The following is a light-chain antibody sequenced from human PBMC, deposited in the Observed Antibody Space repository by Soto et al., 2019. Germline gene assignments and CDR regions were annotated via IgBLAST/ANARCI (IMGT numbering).Light chain of an antibody. CDR3: QQYGSTPSIT. CDR2: AAS. J-gene: IGKJ5*01. V-gene: IGKV3-20*01. Sequence: EIVLTQSPGTLSLSPGERATLSCRASQSVTSTYLAWYQLKPGQAPRLLIYAASNTSTGIPDRISGSGSGTDFTLSRSRLEPEDVAVYYCQQYGSTPSITFGQGTRLEIK. CDR1: QSVTSTY.